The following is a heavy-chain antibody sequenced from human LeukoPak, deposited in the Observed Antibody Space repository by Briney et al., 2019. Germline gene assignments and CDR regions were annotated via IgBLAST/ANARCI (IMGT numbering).Heavy chain of an antibody. CDR2: IYPGDSNT. CDR1: GYSFTNYW. J-gene: IGHJ5*02. D-gene: IGHD4-17*01. Sequence: GESLKISCKGSGYSFTNYWSCGGRQMPGKGGEVMGIIYPGDSNTRYSPSSQGQVTTSADKHISSAYLQWSSLKASDTAMYYCARHAHYDDYGFLDPWGQGTLVTVSS. V-gene: IGHV5-51*01. CDR3: ARHAHYDDYGFLDP.